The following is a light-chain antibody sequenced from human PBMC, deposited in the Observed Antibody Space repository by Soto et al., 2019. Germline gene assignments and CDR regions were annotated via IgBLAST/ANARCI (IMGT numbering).Light chain of an antibody. Sequence: EIVMTQSPATLAVSPGEGATLSCRASQGIGKTLAWYPQKPGQTPRLLIYRTSIRASGVPARFSGSASGTEFTRTITSLQSEDFAVYYGQHYANWPLTFGGGTKIESK. J-gene: IGKJ4*01. CDR2: RTS. CDR3: QHYANWPLT. CDR1: QGIGKT. V-gene: IGKV3-15*01.